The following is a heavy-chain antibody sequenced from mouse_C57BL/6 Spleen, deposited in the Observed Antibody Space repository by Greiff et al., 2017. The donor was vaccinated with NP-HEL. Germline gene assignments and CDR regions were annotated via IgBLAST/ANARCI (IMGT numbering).Heavy chain of an antibody. Sequence: EVKLVESGGGLVKPGGSLKLSCAASGFTFSSYAMSWVRQTPEKRLEWVATISDGGSYTYYPDNVKGRFTISRDNAKNNLYLQMSHLKSDDTAIYYCARDKEYGNYFYYFHYWGHGTTLTFSS. CDR2: ISDGGSYT. CDR3: ARDKEYGNYFYYFHY. CDR1: GFTFSSYA. D-gene: IGHD2-1*01. V-gene: IGHV5-4*01. J-gene: IGHJ2*01.